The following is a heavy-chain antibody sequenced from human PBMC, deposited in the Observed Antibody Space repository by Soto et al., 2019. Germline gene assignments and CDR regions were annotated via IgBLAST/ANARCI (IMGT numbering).Heavy chain of an antibody. CDR3: ARDPYSGSRDAFDI. J-gene: IGHJ3*02. Sequence: ASVKVSCKASGYTFTSYGIIWVRQAPGQGLEWMGWISAYNGNTNYAQKLQGRVTMTTDTSTSTAYMELRSLRSDDTAVYYCARDPYSGSRDAFDIWGQGTMVTVSS. V-gene: IGHV1-18*04. CDR1: GYTFTSYG. D-gene: IGHD1-26*01. CDR2: ISAYNGNT.